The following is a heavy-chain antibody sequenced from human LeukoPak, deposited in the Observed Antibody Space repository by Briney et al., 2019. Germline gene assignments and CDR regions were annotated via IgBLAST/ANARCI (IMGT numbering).Heavy chain of an antibody. CDR1: GYTFTSYD. V-gene: IGHV1-8*01. Sequence: ASVKVSCKASGYTFTSYDINWVRQATGQGLECMGWMNPNSGNTGYAQKFQGRVTMTRNTSISTAYMELSSLRSEDTAVYYCARVCSGGSCYTPPFDYWGQGTLVTVSS. J-gene: IGHJ4*02. CDR3: ARVCSGGSCYTPPFDY. D-gene: IGHD2-15*01. CDR2: MNPNSGNT.